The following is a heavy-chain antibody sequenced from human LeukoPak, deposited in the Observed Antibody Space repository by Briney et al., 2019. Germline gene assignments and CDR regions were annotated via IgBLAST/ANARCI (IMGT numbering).Heavy chain of an antibody. D-gene: IGHD3-16*01. J-gene: IGHJ4*02. CDR3: ARGRRGNYFDY. CDR2: IYSGGST. V-gene: IGHV3-66*01. Sequence: PGGSLRLSCAASGFTFSSYAMSWVRQAPGKGLEWVSVIYSGGSTYYADSVKGRFTISRDNSKNTLYLQMNSLRAEDTAVYYCARGRRGNYFDYWGQGTLVTVSS. CDR1: GFTFSSYA.